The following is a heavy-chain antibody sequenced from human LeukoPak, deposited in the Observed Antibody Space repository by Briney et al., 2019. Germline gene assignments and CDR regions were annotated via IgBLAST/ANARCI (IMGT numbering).Heavy chain of an antibody. V-gene: IGHV3-30*02. CDR1: GFTFSSYG. Sequence: GGSLRLSCAASGFTFSSYGMHWVRQAPGKGLERVAFIRYDGSNKYYADSVKGRFTISRDNSKNTLYLQMNSLRAEDTAVYYCAKDAPTYYDFWSGYYSSWFDPWGQGTLVTVSS. J-gene: IGHJ5*02. D-gene: IGHD3-3*01. CDR3: AKDAPTYYDFWSGYYSSWFDP. CDR2: IRYDGSNK.